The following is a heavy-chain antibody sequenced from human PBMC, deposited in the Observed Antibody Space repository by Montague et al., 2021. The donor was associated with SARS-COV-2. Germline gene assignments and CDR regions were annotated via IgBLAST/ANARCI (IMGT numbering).Heavy chain of an antibody. CDR3: ARRGLGYCSSTSCQNAFDI. V-gene: IGHV4-59*08. J-gene: IGHJ3*02. CDR2: IYYSGST. D-gene: IGHD2-2*01. CDR1: GGSISCYY. Sequence: SETRSLTCTVSGGSISCYYWSWIRQPPGKGLEWIGYIYYSGSTNYNPSLKSRVTISVDTSKNQFSLKLSSVTAADTAVYYCARRGLGYCSSTSCQNAFDIWGQGTMVTVSS.